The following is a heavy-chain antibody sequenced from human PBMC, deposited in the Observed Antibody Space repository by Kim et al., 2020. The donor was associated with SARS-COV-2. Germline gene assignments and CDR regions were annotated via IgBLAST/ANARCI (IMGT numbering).Heavy chain of an antibody. CDR1: GFTFSSYA. V-gene: IGHV3-64D*09. CDR2: ISSNGGST. Sequence: GGSLRLSCSASGFTFSSYAMHWVRQAPGKGLEYVSAISSNGGSTYYADSVKGRFTISRDNSKNTLYLQMSSLRAEDTAVYYCVKGVDTLVGFGPYWGQGTLVTVSS. CDR3: VKGVDTLVGFGPY. D-gene: IGHD2-21*01. J-gene: IGHJ4*02.